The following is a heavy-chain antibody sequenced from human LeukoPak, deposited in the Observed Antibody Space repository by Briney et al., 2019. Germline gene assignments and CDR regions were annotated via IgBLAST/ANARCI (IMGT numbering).Heavy chain of an antibody. CDR2: INPSGGST. CDR3: ARDRSYYDFWSGYYPYYYYYYMDV. CDR1: GYTFTCYY. D-gene: IGHD3-3*01. V-gene: IGHV1-46*01. J-gene: IGHJ6*03. Sequence: ASVKVSCKASGYTFTCYYMHWVRQAPGQGLEWMGIINPSGGSTSYAQKFQGRVTMTTDTSTSTAYMELRSLGSDDTAVYYCARDRSYYDFWSGYYPYYYYYYMDVWGKGTTVTVSS.